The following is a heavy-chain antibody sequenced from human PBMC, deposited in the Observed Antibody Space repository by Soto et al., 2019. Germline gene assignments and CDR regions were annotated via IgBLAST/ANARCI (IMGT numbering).Heavy chain of an antibody. CDR3: ARMVWRGDYIWGSHRFDP. Sequence: SETLSLTCAVSGGSISSGGYSWSWIRQPPGKGLEWIGYIYHSGSTYYNPSLKSRVTMSVDTSKNQFSLKLSSVTAVDTAVYYCARMVWRGDYIWGSHRFDPWGQGTLVTVSS. J-gene: IGHJ5*02. CDR2: IYHSGST. V-gene: IGHV4-30-2*01. CDR1: GGSISSGGYS. D-gene: IGHD3-16*01.